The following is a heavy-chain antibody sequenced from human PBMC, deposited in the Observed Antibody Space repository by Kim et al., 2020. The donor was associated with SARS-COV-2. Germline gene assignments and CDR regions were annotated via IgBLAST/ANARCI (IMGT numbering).Heavy chain of an antibody. V-gene: IGHV1-18*04. CDR2: INTYNDNT. CDR1: GYTFTSYA. Sequence: ASVKVSCKASGYTFTSYAINWVRQAPGQGLEWMALINTYNDNTNYAQKLQGRVTMTTDTSTSTAYMELRSLRSDDTAVYYCARDVGRTFDIWGQGTMVIVSS. J-gene: IGHJ3*02. CDR3: ARDVGRTFDI.